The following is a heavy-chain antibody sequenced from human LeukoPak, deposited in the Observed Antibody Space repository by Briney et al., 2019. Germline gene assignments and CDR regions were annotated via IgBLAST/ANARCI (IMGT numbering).Heavy chain of an antibody. Sequence: GGSLRLSCAASGFTFSSYAMSWVRQAPGKGLEWVSAISGSGGSTYYADSVKGRFTISRGNSKNTLYLQMNSLRAEDTAVYYCAKDGIVVVTAIFDYWGQGTLVTVSS. V-gene: IGHV3-23*01. J-gene: IGHJ4*02. D-gene: IGHD2-21*02. CDR1: GFTFSSYA. CDR2: ISGSGGST. CDR3: AKDGIVVVTAIFDY.